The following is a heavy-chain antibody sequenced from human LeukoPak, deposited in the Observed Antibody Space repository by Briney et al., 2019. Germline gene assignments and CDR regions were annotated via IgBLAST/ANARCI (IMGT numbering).Heavy chain of an antibody. Sequence: PGGSLRLSCAASGFTFSSYAMSWVRQAPGKGLEWVSAISGSGGSTYYADSVKGRFTISRDNSKNTLYLQMNSLRAEDTAVYYCARDLGRRYDFWSGYSRVGSRGDAFDIWGQGTMVTVSS. CDR2: ISGSGGST. V-gene: IGHV3-23*01. D-gene: IGHD3-3*01. J-gene: IGHJ3*02. CDR3: ARDLGRRYDFWSGYSRVGSRGDAFDI. CDR1: GFTFSSYA.